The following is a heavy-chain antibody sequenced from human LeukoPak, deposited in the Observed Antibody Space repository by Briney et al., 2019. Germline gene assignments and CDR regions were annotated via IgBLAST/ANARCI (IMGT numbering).Heavy chain of an antibody. CDR1: GYTSTSYA. CDR3: ARDPNYDSDYYYMDV. V-gene: IGHV1-3*03. Sequence: ASVKVSCTASGYTSTSYAMHWVRQAPGQRLEWMGWINAGNGNTKYSQEFQGRVTITRDTSASTAYMELSSLRSEDMAVYYCARDPNYDSDYYYMDVWGKGTTVTVSS. D-gene: IGHD3-3*01. J-gene: IGHJ6*03. CDR2: INAGNGNT.